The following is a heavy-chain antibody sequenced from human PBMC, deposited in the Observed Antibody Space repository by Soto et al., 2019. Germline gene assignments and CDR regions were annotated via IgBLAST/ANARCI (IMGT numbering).Heavy chain of an antibody. CDR2: ISSSGTTM. J-gene: IGHJ4*02. D-gene: IGHD3-10*01. Sequence: QVQLVESGGGLVEPGGSLRLSCAASGFRFSDHYMTWIRQAPGKGLEWVSKISSSGTTMYYADSVKGRLTVSRDNAQNSLYLQMNSLRPEDTAVYYCAGDPYYYGSAFWGQGTLVTVSS. CDR3: AGDPYYYGSAF. CDR1: GFRFSDHY. V-gene: IGHV3-11*01.